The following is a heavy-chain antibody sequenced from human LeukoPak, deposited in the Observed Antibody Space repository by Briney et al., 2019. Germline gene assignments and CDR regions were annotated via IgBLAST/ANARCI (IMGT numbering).Heavy chain of an antibody. V-gene: IGHV3-30-3*01. Sequence: GGSLRLSCAASGFTFSSYAMHWVRQAPGKGLEWVAVISYDGSNKYYADSVKGRFTISRDNAKNSLYLQMNSLRAEDTAVYYCAREKAPYFDYWGHGTLVTVSS. CDR3: AREKAPYFDY. CDR2: ISYDGSNK. CDR1: GFTFSSYA. J-gene: IGHJ4*01.